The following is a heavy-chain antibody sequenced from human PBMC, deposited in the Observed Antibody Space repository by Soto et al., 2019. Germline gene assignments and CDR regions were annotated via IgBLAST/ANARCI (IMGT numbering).Heavy chain of an antibody. CDR3: ARGGEVGSSRILDY. J-gene: IGHJ4*01. CDR2: INHSGST. Sequence: SETLSLTCAVYGGSFSGYYWSWIRQPPGKGLEWIGEINHSGSTNYNPSLKSRVTISVDTSKNQFSLKLRSVTAADTAVYYCARGGEVGSSRILDYWGQGTLVTVSS. D-gene: IGHD2-2*01. CDR1: GGSFSGYY. V-gene: IGHV4-34*01.